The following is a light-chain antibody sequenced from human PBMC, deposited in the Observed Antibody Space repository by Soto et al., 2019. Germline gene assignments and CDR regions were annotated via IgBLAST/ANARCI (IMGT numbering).Light chain of an antibody. J-gene: IGKJ1*01. CDR3: EQYDLSRT. CDR1: QSVAIH. Sequence: EKVMTRSPSTXSFSTGQRAPLSCRASQSVAIHLAWYQKKARQXPXXLIYGASNTATGTPDRFSGSGYGTDLTLTSRRLEYEDFAIYYCEQYDLSRTFGQGTSVEI. CDR2: GAS. V-gene: IGKV3D-15*01.